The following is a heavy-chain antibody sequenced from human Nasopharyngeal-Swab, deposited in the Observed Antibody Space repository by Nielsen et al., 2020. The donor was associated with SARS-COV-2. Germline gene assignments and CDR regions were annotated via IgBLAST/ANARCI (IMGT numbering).Heavy chain of an antibody. CDR1: GFTVSSNY. CDR2: IYSGGST. CDR3: ANLAAAGGIDAFDI. V-gene: IGHV3-53*01. Sequence: GGSLRLSCAAPGFTVSSNYMSWVRQAPGKGLEWVSVIYSGGSTYYADSVKGRFTISRDNSKNTLYLQMNSLRAEDTAVYYCANLAAAGGIDAFDIWGQGTMVTVSS. J-gene: IGHJ3*02. D-gene: IGHD6-13*01.